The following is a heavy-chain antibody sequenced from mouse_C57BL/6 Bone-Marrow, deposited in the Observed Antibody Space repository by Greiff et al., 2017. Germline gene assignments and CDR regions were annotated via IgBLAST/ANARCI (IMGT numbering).Heavy chain of an antibody. D-gene: IGHD1-1*01. CDR2: ISNGGGST. CDR3: ARGDYYGSSSFWYFDV. Sequence: EVNLVESGGGLVQPGGSLKLSCAASGFTFSDYYMYWVRQTPEKRLEWVAYISNGGGSTYYPDTVKGRFTISRDNAKNTLYLQMSRLKSEDTAMYYCARGDYYGSSSFWYFDVWGTGTTVTVSS. CDR1: GFTFSDYY. V-gene: IGHV5-12*01. J-gene: IGHJ1*03.